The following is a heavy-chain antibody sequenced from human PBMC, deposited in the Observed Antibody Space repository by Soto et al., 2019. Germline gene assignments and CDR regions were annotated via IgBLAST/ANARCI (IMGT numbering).Heavy chain of an antibody. CDR3: ARQIAAVGKSREYRFDP. V-gene: IGHV1-18*01. D-gene: IGHD6-13*01. CDR1: GYTFTNYG. J-gene: IGHJ5*02. Sequence: GASVKVSCKASGYTFTNYGISWVRQAPGXGLEWMGWVSAYNGNTDYAQKFQGRVTMTTDTSTSTAYMELRSLRSDDTAVYYCARQIAAVGKSREYRFDPWGKGTLVTVST. CDR2: VSAYNGNT.